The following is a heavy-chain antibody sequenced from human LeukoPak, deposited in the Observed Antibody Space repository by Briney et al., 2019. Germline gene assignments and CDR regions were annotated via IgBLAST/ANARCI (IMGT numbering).Heavy chain of an antibody. CDR3: ARGRGITMVRGVIGPGYYYMDV. V-gene: IGHV4-39*07. Sequence: SETLSLTCTVSGGSISSSSYYWSWIRQPPGKGLEWIGEINHSGSTNYNPSLTSRVTISVDTSKNQFSLKLSSVTAADTAVYYCARGRGITMVRGVIGPGYYYMDVWGKGTTVTVSS. J-gene: IGHJ6*03. CDR1: GGSISSSSYY. D-gene: IGHD3-10*01. CDR2: INHSGST.